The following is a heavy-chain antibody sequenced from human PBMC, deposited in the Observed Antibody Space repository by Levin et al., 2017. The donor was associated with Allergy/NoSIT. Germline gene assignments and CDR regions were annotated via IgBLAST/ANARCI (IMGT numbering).Heavy chain of an antibody. CDR3: ARGHYCTTTSCFRGLQY. V-gene: IGHV4-34*01. D-gene: IGHD2-2*01. J-gene: IGHJ1*01. CDR1: GESFSGYY. CDR2: IDHSGSS. Sequence: SQTLSLTCAVYGESFSGYYWSWIRQLPGKGLEWIGEIDHSGSSSYNPSLKSRATISVDTSKNQFSLKLTSVTAADTAVYYCARGHYCTTTSCFRGLQYWGHGNLVTVSS.